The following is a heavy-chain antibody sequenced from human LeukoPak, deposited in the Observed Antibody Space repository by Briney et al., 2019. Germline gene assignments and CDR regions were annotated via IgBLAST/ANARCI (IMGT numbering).Heavy chain of an antibody. CDR1: GGTFSSYA. CDR3: ARVYGVDSSGHPRKYYFDY. Sequence: ASVKVSCKASGGTFSSYAISWVRQAPGQGLEWMGRFIPIFGTANYAQKFQGRVTITTDESTSTAYMELSSLRSEDTAVYYCARVYGVDSSGHPRKYYFDYWGQGTLVTVSS. V-gene: IGHV1-69*05. J-gene: IGHJ4*02. CDR2: FIPIFGTA. D-gene: IGHD6-25*01.